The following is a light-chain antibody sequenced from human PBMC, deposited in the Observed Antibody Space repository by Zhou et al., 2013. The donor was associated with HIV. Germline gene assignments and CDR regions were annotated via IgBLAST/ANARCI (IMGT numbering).Light chain of an antibody. V-gene: IGKV1-33*01. J-gene: IGKJ1*01. CDR1: QDISSY. CDR2: DAS. CDR3: QQYDNLRRT. Sequence: DIQMTQSPSSLSASVGDRVTITCQASQDISSYLSWYQQKQGKAPKLLIYDASNLETGVPSRFSGSGSGTDFTFTISSLQPEDFATYFCQQYDNLRRTFGQRT.